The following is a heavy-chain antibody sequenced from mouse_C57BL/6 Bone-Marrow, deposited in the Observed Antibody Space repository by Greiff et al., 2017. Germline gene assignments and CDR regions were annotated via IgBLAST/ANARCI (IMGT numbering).Heavy chain of an antibody. Sequence: QVQLKQPGAELVKPGASVQLSCKASGYTFTSYWMQWVKQRPGQGLEWIGEIDPSDSYTNYNQKFKGKATLTVDNASSTAYMQLSSLTSEDSAVYYCASYSGSSYWYFDVWGTGTTVTVSS. CDR3: ASYSGSSYWYFDV. V-gene: IGHV1-50*01. J-gene: IGHJ1*03. D-gene: IGHD1-1*01. CDR1: GYTFTSYW. CDR2: IDPSDSYT.